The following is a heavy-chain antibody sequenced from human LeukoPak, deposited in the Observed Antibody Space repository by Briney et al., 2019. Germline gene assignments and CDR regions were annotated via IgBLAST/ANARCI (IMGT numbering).Heavy chain of an antibody. V-gene: IGHV4-38-2*01. D-gene: IGHD3-10*01. Sequence: PWGSLRLSCAASGFKFSDHYIDWIRQPPGKGLEWIGSIYYSGSTYYNPSLKSRVTISVDTSKNQFSLKLSSVTAADTAVYYCARTQTYRRGYFDYWGQGTLVTVSS. CDR3: ARTQTYRRGYFDY. CDR2: IYYSGST. CDR1: GFKFSDHY. J-gene: IGHJ4*02.